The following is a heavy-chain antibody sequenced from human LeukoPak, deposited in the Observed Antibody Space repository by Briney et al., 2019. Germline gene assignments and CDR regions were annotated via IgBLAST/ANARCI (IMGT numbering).Heavy chain of an antibody. V-gene: IGHV3-30*18. J-gene: IGHJ3*02. CDR1: GFTFSSYG. CDR2: ISYDGSNK. D-gene: IGHD3-10*01. CDR3: AKDPGPDVLLWFGELLGAFDI. Sequence: PGRSLRLSCAASGFTFSSYGMHWVRQAPGKGLEWGAVISYDGSNKYYADSVKGRFTISRDNSKNTLYLQMNSLRAEDTDVYYCAKDPGPDVLLWFGELLGAFDIWGQGTMVTVSS.